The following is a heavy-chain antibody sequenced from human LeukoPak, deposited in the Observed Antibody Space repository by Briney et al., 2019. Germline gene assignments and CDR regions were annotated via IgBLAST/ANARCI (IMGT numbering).Heavy chain of an antibody. CDR1: GFTFDDYA. D-gene: IGHD2-15*01. CDR3: ARDPCSGGSCYFFQH. J-gene: IGHJ1*01. CDR2: ISSSSSYI. V-gene: IGHV3-21*01. Sequence: PGGSLRLSCAASGFTFDDYAMHWVRQAPGKGLEWVSSISSSSSYIYYADSVKGRFTISRDNAKNSLYLQMNSLRAEDTAVYYCARDPCSGGSCYFFQHWGQGTLVTVSS.